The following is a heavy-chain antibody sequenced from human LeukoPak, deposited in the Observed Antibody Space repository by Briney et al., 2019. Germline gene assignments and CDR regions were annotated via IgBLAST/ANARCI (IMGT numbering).Heavy chain of an antibody. D-gene: IGHD3-16*01. Sequence: HAGGSLRLSCAASGFTFSSYAMSWVRQAPGKGLEWVSAISGSGGSTYYADSVKGRFTISRDNSKNTLYLQMNGLRAEDTAVYYCARGATFGGTQGAYYYYGMDVWGQGTTVTVSS. CDR3: ARGATFGGTQGAYYYYGMDV. V-gene: IGHV3-23*01. CDR1: GFTFSSYA. CDR2: ISGSGGST. J-gene: IGHJ6*02.